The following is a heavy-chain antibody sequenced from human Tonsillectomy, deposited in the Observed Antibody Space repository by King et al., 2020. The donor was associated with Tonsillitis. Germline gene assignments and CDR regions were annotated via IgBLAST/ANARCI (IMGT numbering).Heavy chain of an antibody. Sequence: VQLVESGGGLVQPGRSLRLSCAASGFTFDDFAIHWVRQAPGKGLEGVSVISWNRGGIGYADSVKGRFTISRDNAKNSLYLQMNSLRAEDTALYYCAKEDCSSTSCYFDYWGQGTLVTVSS. J-gene: IGHJ4*02. CDR3: AKEDCSSTSCYFDY. CDR2: ISWNRGGI. CDR1: GFTFDDFA. D-gene: IGHD2-2*01. V-gene: IGHV3-9*01.